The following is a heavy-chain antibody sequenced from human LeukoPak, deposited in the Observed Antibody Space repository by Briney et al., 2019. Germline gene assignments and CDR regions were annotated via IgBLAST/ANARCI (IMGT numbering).Heavy chain of an antibody. D-gene: IGHD6-19*01. CDR1: GYTFTGYF. J-gene: IGHJ3*02. CDR2: INPNSGGT. Sequence: ASVKVSCKASGYTFTGYFIHWLRQAPGQGLEWMGWINPNSGGTNYAQKFQGRVTMTRDTSISTANMELSSLRSDDTAIYYCARRSSWYVTAAFDIWGQGTMVTVSS. V-gene: IGHV1-2*02. CDR3: ARRSSWYVTAAFDI.